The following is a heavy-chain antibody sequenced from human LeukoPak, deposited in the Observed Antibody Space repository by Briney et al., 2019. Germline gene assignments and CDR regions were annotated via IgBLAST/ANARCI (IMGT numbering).Heavy chain of an antibody. V-gene: IGHV3-48*04. D-gene: IGHD2-15*01. Sequence: GGSLRLSCAASGFTFSSYWMSWVRQAPGKGLEWVSYISSSGSTIYYADSVKGRFTISRDNAKNSLYLQMNSLRAEDAAVYYCARAPNRNYCSGGSCYNHYFDYWGQGTLVTVSS. CDR3: ARAPNRNYCSGGSCYNHYFDY. CDR1: GFTFSSYW. CDR2: ISSSGSTI. J-gene: IGHJ4*02.